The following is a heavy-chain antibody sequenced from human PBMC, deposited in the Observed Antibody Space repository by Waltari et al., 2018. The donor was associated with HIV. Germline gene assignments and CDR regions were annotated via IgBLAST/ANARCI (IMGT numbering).Heavy chain of an antibody. V-gene: IGHV3-9*01. D-gene: IGHD3-9*01. J-gene: IGHJ4*02. CDR3: AKEDGPFGDILTGHFAFDY. Sequence: EVQLVEPGGGLVQPWRSLRLSCAASGFKFDDSAIPWVRQATGKGLEWVSCISWNSRSVAYAASVNGRFSVSRDNAKTSVSLQIHSLRTEDTALYYCAKEDGPFGDILTGHFAFDYWGQGVLVTVSS. CDR2: ISWNSRSV. CDR1: GFKFDDSA.